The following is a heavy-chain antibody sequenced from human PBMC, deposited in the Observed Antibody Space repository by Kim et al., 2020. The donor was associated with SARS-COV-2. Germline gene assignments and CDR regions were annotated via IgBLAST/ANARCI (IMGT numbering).Heavy chain of an antibody. CDR3: TRQESSRHAAAAA. D-gene: IGHD6-13*01. J-gene: IGHJ5*02. V-gene: IGHV3-73*01. Sequence: LSLTCAASGFTFSGSAMHWVRQASGKGLEWVGRIRSKANSYATAYAASVKGRFTISRDDSKNTAYLQMNSLKTEDTAVYYCTRQESSRHAAAAAWGQGTLVTVSS. CDR1: GFTFSGSA. CDR2: IRSKANSYAT.